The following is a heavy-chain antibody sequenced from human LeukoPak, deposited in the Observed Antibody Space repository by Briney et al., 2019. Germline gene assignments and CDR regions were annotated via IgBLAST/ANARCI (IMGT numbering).Heavy chain of an antibody. CDR1: GGSISSYY. Sequence: PSETLSLTCTVSGGSISSYYWSWIRHPAGPGLERIGRIYTSGSTNYNPSLTSRVTMSVDTSKNQFSLKLSSVTAADTGVYYCARDKNGLWFGELLMGSWFDPWGQGTLVTVSS. J-gene: IGHJ5*02. D-gene: IGHD3-10*01. V-gene: IGHV4-4*07. CDR3: ARDKNGLWFGELLMGSWFDP. CDR2: IYTSGST.